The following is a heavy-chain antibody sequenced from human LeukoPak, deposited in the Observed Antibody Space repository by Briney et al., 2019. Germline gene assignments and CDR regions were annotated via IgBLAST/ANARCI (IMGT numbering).Heavy chain of an antibody. CDR2: INHSGST. Sequence: SETLSLICAVCGGSFSGYYWSCIRQPRGKGLEGIGGINHSGSTNYNPSLKSRVTISVDTSKNQFSLKLSSVTAADTAVYYCARGGRGTYYYDSSGYPPRYFDYWGQGTLVTVSS. CDR1: GGSFSGYY. CDR3: ARGGRGTYYYDSSGYPPRYFDY. D-gene: IGHD3-22*01. V-gene: IGHV4-34*01. J-gene: IGHJ4*02.